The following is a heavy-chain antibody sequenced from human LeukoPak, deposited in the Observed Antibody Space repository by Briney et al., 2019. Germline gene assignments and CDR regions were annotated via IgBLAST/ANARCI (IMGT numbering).Heavy chain of an antibody. D-gene: IGHD3-3*01. CDR3: ARDSGLVPYYDFWSGYSRDGNWFDP. J-gene: IGHJ5*02. CDR2: ISAGNGNT. V-gene: IGHV1-3*01. Sequence: GASVKVSCKASGYTFTSYAMHWVRQAPGQRLEWMGWISAGNGNTKYSQKFQGRVTITRDTSASTAYMELSSLRSEDTAVYYCARDSGLVPYYDFWSGYSRDGNWFDPWGQGTLVTVSS. CDR1: GYTFTSYA.